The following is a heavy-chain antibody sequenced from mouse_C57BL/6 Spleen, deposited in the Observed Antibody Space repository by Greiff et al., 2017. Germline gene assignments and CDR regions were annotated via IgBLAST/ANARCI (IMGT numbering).Heavy chain of an antibody. Sequence: QVQLKQPGAELVKPGASVKMSCKASGYTFTSYWITWVKQRPGQGLEWIGDIYPGSGSTNYNEKFKSKATLTVDTSSSTAYMQLSSLTSEDSAVYYCARRYDDDGDYFDYWGQGTTLTVSS. V-gene: IGHV1-55*01. CDR1: GYTFTSYW. CDR3: ARRYDDDGDYFDY. CDR2: IYPGSGST. D-gene: IGHD2-4*01. J-gene: IGHJ2*01.